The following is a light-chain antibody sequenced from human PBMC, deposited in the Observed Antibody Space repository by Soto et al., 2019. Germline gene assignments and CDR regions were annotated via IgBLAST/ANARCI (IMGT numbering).Light chain of an antibody. CDR3: MKAIHAQRT. CDR2: LGS. Sequence: DIVLTQSPLSLPVTPGEPASISCRSSQSLLHSNGNISLDWYLQKTGQSPQLLIYLGSIRASGVPDRFRGSESGTDFTLKITRVEAEDVGVYYCMKAIHAQRTCGVGTKVEIK. CDR1: QSLLHSNGNIS. J-gene: IGKJ1*01. V-gene: IGKV2-28*01.